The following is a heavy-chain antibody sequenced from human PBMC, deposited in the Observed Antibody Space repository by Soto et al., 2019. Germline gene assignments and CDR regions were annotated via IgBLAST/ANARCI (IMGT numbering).Heavy chain of an antibody. CDR2: IRSKAYGGTT. J-gene: IGHJ4*02. CDR3: TRPYSNLPLVFDY. D-gene: IGHD4-4*01. Sequence: GGSLRLSCTASGFTFGDYALNWFRKAPGKGLEWVGFIRSKAYGGTTEYAAAVKGRFTISRDDSKSIAYLQMNSLQTEDTAVYYCTRPYSNLPLVFDYWGQGTLVTVSS. CDR1: GFTFGDYA. V-gene: IGHV3-49*03.